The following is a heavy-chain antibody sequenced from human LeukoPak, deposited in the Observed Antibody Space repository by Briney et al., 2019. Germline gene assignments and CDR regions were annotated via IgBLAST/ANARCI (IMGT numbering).Heavy chain of an antibody. CDR3: ASFKRAGGWSYFDY. Sequence: SGTLSLTCPVSGGSISIYYWSWIRQPPGKGLEWIGHIYNSGSTNYSPSLKSRVTISVDTSKNQFSLKLSSVTAADTAVYYCASFKRAGGWSYFDYWGQGTLVTVSS. V-gene: IGHV4-59*01. J-gene: IGHJ4*02. CDR2: IYNSGST. CDR1: GGSISIYY. D-gene: IGHD6-19*01.